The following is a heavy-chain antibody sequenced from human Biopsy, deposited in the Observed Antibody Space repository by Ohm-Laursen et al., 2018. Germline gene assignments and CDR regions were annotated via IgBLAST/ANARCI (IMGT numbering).Heavy chain of an antibody. D-gene: IGHD5-18*01. V-gene: IGHV3-30*18. Sequence: SLRLSCTAPGFTFNNYGMQWVRQAPGKGLEWVAFIFYDGSNTYYADSVKGRFTISRDNSRDTLYLQMSSLRAAGTAAYYCAKDRYNYTPIGGFSMDVWGQGTTVTVSS. CDR1: GFTFNNYG. CDR2: IFYDGSNT. J-gene: IGHJ6*02. CDR3: AKDRYNYTPIGGFSMDV.